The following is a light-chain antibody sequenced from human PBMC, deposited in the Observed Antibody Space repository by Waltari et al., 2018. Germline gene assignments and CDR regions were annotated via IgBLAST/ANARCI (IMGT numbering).Light chain of an antibody. CDR1: QDIRNY. CDR2: DAS. J-gene: IGKJ4*01. Sequence: DIQMTHSPSSLCASGGDRVTITCQASQDIRNYLNWYQQKAGKAPKLLNYDASKLETGVPSRFSGSGSGTDFTFTISSLQPEDIATYYCQQFDTPLSFGGGTKVEIK. V-gene: IGKV1-33*01. CDR3: QQFDTPLS.